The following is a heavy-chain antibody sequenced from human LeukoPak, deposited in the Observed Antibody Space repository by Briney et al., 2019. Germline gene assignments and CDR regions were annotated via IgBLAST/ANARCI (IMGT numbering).Heavy chain of an antibody. D-gene: IGHD1-1*01. CDR1: GYTLTNYG. J-gene: IGHJ4*02. Sequence: ASVKVSCKASGYTLTNYGIDWLRQAPGQGLERMGWISPYNGNTDYAQKFQGRVTMTTDTSTSTAYMELRSLRSDDTAMYYCAILDLENGFDYWGQGTLVTVSS. V-gene: IGHV1-18*01. CDR3: AILDLENGFDY. CDR2: ISPYNGNT.